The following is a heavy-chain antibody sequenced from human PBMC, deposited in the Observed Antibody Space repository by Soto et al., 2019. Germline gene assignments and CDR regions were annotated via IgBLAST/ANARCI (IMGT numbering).Heavy chain of an antibody. V-gene: IGHV4-39*01. D-gene: IGHD1-7*01. CDR1: GGSISSSSYH. J-gene: IGHJ4*02. Sequence: SETLSLTCTVSGGSISSSSYHWGWIRQPPGKGLEWIGSIYYSGSTYYNPSLKSRVTISVDTSKNQFSLKLSSVTAADTAVYYCARTGTTGPRLYYFDYWGQGTLVTVSS. CDR3: ARTGTTGPRLYYFDY. CDR2: IYYSGST.